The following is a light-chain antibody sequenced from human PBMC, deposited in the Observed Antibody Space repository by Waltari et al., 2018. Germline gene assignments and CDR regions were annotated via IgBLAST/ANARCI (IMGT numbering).Light chain of an antibody. CDR1: SSDFGATKY. V-gene: IGLV2-14*03. CDR2: DVT. Sequence: QSALTQPASVSGSPGQSIPISCTAPSSDFGATKYVYWDQQHPGKAPKVVIYDVTERPSGVSNRFSGSKSGSTASLTISGLQTEDEADYYCSSRTNSITWVFGGGTKVTVL. CDR3: SSRTNSITWV. J-gene: IGLJ3*02.